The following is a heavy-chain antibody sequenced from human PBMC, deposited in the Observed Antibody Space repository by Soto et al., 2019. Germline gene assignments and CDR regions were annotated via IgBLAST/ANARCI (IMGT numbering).Heavy chain of an antibody. V-gene: IGHV4-4*02. CDR2: IYHSGST. J-gene: IGHJ5*02. CDR1: SGSISSSNW. Sequence: SETLSLTCAVSSGSISSSNWWSWVRQPPGKGLEWIGEIYHSGSTNYNPSLKSRVTISVDKSKNQFSLKLSSVTAADTAVYYCARAPSRRYCSSTSCYGDWFDPWGQGTLVTVSS. CDR3: ARAPSRRYCSSTSCYGDWFDP. D-gene: IGHD2-2*01.